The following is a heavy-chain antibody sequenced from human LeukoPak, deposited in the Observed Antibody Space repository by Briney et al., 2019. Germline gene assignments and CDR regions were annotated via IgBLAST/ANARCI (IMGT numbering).Heavy chain of an antibody. J-gene: IGHJ1*01. CDR3: ARRRYYDGSGYLE. CDR1: GDSFSRSDSY. D-gene: IGHD3-22*01. V-gene: IGHV4-39*01. Sequence: SETLSLTCSVSGDSFSRSDSYWDWIRQPPGKGLEWIGTIYYSGRTYYSPSLKSRVTMSVDPSNNQFSLNLRSVTAADTAVYYCARRRYYDGSGYLEWGQGTLLSVSS. CDR2: IYYSGRT.